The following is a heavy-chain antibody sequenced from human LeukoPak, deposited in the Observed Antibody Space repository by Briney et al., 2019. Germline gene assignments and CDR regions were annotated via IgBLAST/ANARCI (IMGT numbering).Heavy chain of an antibody. V-gene: IGHV3-30*03. CDR3: AAVYYGSGSYYHN. J-gene: IGHJ4*02. Sequence: PGRSLRLSCAASGFTFSSYGMHWVRQAPGKGLEWVAVISYDGSNKYYADSVKGRFTISRDNAKNSLYLQMNSLRAEDTAVYYCAAVYYGSGSYYHNWGQGTLVTVSS. CDR2: ISYDGSNK. D-gene: IGHD3-10*01. CDR1: GFTFSSYG.